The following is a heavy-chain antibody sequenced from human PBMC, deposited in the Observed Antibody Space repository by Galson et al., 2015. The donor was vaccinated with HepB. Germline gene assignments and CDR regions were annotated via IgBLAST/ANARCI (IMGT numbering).Heavy chain of an antibody. CDR3: ARDRVMITFGGPGANGRGMDV. Sequence: SVKVSCKASGYTFTSYYMHWVRQAPGQGLEWMGWINPNSGGTNYAQKFQGWVTMTRDTSISTAYMELSRLRSDDTAVYYCARDRVMITFGGPGANGRGMDVWGQGTTVTVSS. CDR1: GYTFTSYY. CDR2: INPNSGGT. D-gene: IGHD3-16*01. V-gene: IGHV1-2*04. J-gene: IGHJ6*02.